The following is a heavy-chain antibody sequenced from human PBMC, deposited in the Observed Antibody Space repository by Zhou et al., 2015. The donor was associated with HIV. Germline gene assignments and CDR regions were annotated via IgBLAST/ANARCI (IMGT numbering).Heavy chain of an antibody. J-gene: IGHJ4*02. Sequence: EMQLVESGGTLVQPGGSLRLSCAASGFTFSDHYMDWVRQAPGKGLEWVAHIKQDGSEKYYLDSVKGRFTFPVDNAKIPVYLQMNSLRAEDTAVYYCARDFPGYSPVDYWGQGTLVHRLL. V-gene: IGHV3-7*01. D-gene: IGHD5-24*01. CDR1: GFTFSDHY. CDR3: ARDFPGYSPVDY. CDR2: IKQDGSEK.